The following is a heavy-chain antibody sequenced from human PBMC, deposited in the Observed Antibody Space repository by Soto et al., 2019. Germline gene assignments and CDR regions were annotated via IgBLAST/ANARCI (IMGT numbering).Heavy chain of an antibody. J-gene: IGHJ4*02. CDR2: FDPEDGET. CDR3: ATRQLGYCTNGVCNNPPYYFDY. Sequence: GASVKVSCKVSGYTLTELSMHWVRQAPGKGLEWMGGFDPEDGETIYAQKFQGRVTMTEDTSTDTAYMELSSLRSEDTAVYYCATRQLGYCTNGVCNNPPYYFDYWGQGTLVTVSS. D-gene: IGHD2-8*01. CDR1: GYTLTELS. V-gene: IGHV1-24*01.